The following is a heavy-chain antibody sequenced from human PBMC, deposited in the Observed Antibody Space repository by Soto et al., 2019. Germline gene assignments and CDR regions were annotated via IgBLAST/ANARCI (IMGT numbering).Heavy chain of an antibody. CDR1: GFTFSSYA. J-gene: IGHJ4*02. V-gene: IGHV3-64D*08. CDR2: ISSNGGST. D-gene: IGHD2-15*01. Sequence: GGSLRLSCSASGFTFSSYAMHWVRQAPGKGLEYVSAISSNGGSTYYADSVKGRFTISRDNSKNTLYLQMSSLRAEDTAVYYCVKDYCSGGSCYGFDYWGQGTLVTVSS. CDR3: VKDYCSGGSCYGFDY.